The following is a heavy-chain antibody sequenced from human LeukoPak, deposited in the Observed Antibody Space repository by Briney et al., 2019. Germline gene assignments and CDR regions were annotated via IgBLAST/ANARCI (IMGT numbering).Heavy chain of an antibody. J-gene: IGHJ6*02. CDR3: ARVFGYYQEAMDV. CDR2: T. V-gene: IGHV4-34*12. CDR1: GGSFSGYY. D-gene: IGHD3-3*01. Sequence: SETLSLTCAVYGGSFSGYYWGWVRQPPGKGLEWLGSTYRIPPLKSRVTISVDTSRNQFSLRLRSVTAADTALYFCARVFGYYQEAMDVWGQGTTVTVSS.